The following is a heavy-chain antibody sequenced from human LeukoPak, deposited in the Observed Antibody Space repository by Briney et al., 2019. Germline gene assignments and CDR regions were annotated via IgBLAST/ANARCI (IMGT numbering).Heavy chain of an antibody. D-gene: IGHD3-10*01. CDR3: ASSPAMVRGVLDY. V-gene: IGHV3-23*01. Sequence: GGSLRLSCAASGFTFSTYAMSWVRQAPGKGLEWVSAISGGGGSTYYADSVKGRFTMSRDNSKNTLYLQMNSLRAEDTAVYYCASSPAMVRGVLDYWGQGTLVTVSS. J-gene: IGHJ4*02. CDR1: GFTFSTYA. CDR2: ISGGGGST.